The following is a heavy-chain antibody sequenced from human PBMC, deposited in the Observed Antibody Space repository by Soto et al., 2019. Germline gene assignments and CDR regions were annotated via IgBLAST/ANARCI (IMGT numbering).Heavy chain of an antibody. CDR1: GLSFSSYA. V-gene: IGHV3-23*01. CDR2: IGGGGRTK. Sequence: GGSLRLSCAASGLSFSSYAMTWVRQAPGKGLEWVSAIGGGGRTKYYADSVEGRFTISRDNSKNTLYLHMSSLRGGDTAVYHCAKSSNDFVWGTFRHLDSWGQGTLVTVSS. CDR3: AKSSNDFVWGTFRHLDS. J-gene: IGHJ4*02. D-gene: IGHD3-16*02.